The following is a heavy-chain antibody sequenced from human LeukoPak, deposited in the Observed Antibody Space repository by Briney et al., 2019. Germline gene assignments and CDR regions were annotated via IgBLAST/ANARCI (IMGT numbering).Heavy chain of an antibody. V-gene: IGHV1-18*01. CDR1: GYTFTSYG. J-gene: IGHJ4*02. CDR3: TGYSSSWYPFYFDY. Sequence: ASVKVSCKASGYTFTSYGISWVRQAPGQGLEWMGWISAYNGNTNYAQKFQGRVTITADESTSTAYMELSSLRSEDTAVYYCTGYSSSWYPFYFDYWGQGTLVTVSS. D-gene: IGHD6-13*01. CDR2: ISAYNGNT.